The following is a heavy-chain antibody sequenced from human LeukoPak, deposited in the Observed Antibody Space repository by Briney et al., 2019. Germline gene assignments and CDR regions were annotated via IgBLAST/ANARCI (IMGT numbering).Heavy chain of an antibody. V-gene: IGHV3-49*04. J-gene: IGHJ6*02. CDR1: GFTFGDHA. CDR2: IRSKAYRGTT. D-gene: IGHD5-18*01. CDR3: ARGPIQLWIHNAMDV. Sequence: GGTLRLSCRGYGFTFGDHAMSWVRQAPGKGLEWVGFIRSKAYRGTTEYAASVKGRFTISRDDSTSIAYLQMNSLRIEDTAVYYCARGPIQLWIHNAMDVWGQGTTVTVSS.